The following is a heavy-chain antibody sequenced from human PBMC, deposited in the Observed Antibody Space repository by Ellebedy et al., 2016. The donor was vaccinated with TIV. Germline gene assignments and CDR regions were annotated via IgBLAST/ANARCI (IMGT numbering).Heavy chain of an antibody. Sequence: ASVKVSCKASGYTFTSYYMHWVRQAPGQGLEWMGIINPSGGSTSYAQKLQGRVTMTRDTSTSTAYMELRSLRSDDTAVYYCARDVYSSSWYQNYYYYYGMDVWGQGTTVTVSS. CDR3: ARDVYSSSWYQNYYYYYGMDV. CDR1: GYTFTSYY. V-gene: IGHV1-46*04. D-gene: IGHD6-13*01. J-gene: IGHJ6*02. CDR2: INPSGGST.